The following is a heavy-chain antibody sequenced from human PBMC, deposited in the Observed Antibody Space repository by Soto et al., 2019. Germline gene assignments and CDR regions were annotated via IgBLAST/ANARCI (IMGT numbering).Heavy chain of an antibody. J-gene: IGHJ6*02. Sequence: DTLSRTCTVSGGSISSYYWSWIRQPPGKGLEWIGYIYYSGSTNYNPSLKSRVTISVDTSKNQFSLKLSSVTAADTAVYYCARDRITMVRGVYYGMDVWGQGTTVTVSS. V-gene: IGHV4-59*01. CDR2: IYYSGST. CDR1: GGSISSYY. D-gene: IGHD3-10*01. CDR3: ARDRITMVRGVYYGMDV.